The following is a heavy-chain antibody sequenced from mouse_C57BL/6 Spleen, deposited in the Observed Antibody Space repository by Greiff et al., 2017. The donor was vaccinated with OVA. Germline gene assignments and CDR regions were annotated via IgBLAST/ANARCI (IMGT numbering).Heavy chain of an antibody. V-gene: IGHV3-6*01. J-gene: IGHJ3*01. Sequence: EVKLMESGPGLVKPSQSLSLTCSVTGYSITSGYYWNWFRQFPGNQLEWMGYISYDGSNNYNPTLKNRISITRDTSKNQLFLKLNSVTTEDTATYYCAGGSSSSAWFAYWGQGTLVSVSA. CDR2: ISYDGSN. D-gene: IGHD1-1*01. CDR3: AGGSSSSAWFAY. CDR1: GYSITSGYY.